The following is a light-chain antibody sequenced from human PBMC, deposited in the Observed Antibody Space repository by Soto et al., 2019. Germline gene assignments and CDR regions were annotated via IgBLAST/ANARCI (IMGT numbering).Light chain of an antibody. Sequence: EIVMTQSPATLSVSPGERATLSCRASQSVSSTLAWYQQKPGQAPRLLIYGASTRATGITATFSGSGSGTEFTHTISSLQSEDFAVYYCQQYNNWPYTFGPGTKVDIK. J-gene: IGKJ3*01. CDR1: QSVSST. CDR3: QQYNNWPYT. V-gene: IGKV3-15*01. CDR2: GAS.